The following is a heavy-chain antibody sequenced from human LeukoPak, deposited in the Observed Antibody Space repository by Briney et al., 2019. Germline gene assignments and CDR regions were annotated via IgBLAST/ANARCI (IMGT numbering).Heavy chain of an antibody. CDR2: IYISGTT. D-gene: IGHD4-17*01. Sequence: SETLSLTCTVSGGSISTYYWSWIRQPPGKGLEWIGYIYISGTTNYNPSLKSRVTMSVDTSKNQLSMKLSSVTAADTAVYYCARGSDFGDCWGQGTLVTVSS. V-gene: IGHV4-59*01. CDR1: GGSISTYY. J-gene: IGHJ4*02. CDR3: ARGSDFGDC.